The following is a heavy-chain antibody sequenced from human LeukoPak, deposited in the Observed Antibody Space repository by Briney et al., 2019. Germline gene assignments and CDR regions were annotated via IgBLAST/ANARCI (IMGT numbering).Heavy chain of an antibody. CDR1: GYTFTNYY. V-gene: IGHV1-46*01. D-gene: IGHD5-24*01. J-gene: IGHJ3*02. CDR2: INPGGDNT. CDR3: ARIRDGYNDAYDI. Sequence: GASAKVSCKASGYTFTNYYIHWVRQAPGQGLEWMGLINPGGDNTNYAQNFQGRVTMTRDTSASTVYMELSSLRSEDTAIYYCARIRDGYNDAYDIWGQGTVVTVPS.